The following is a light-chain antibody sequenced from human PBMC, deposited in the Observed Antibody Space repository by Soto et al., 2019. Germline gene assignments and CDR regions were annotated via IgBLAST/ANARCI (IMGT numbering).Light chain of an antibody. Sequence: QSVLTQPPSVSGAPGQGVTISCTGSSSNIGAGYDVHWYQQLPGTAPKLLIYGNSNRPSGVPDRFSGSKSGTSASLAITGLQAEDAADYYCQSYDSSLSGVVFGGGTKLTVL. CDR3: QSYDSSLSGVV. J-gene: IGLJ2*01. CDR2: GNS. V-gene: IGLV1-40*01. CDR1: SSNIGAGYD.